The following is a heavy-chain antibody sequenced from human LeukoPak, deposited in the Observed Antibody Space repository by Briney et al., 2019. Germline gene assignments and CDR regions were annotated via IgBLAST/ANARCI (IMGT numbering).Heavy chain of an antibody. Sequence: GGSLRLSCAASGFTSSSYWMSWVRQAPGKGLEWVATIKNDGSEKNYEDSVKGRFTISRDNAKNSLYLQMSGLRAEDTAVYFCATADWFSFDFWGQGTLVTVSS. CDR1: GFTSSSYW. CDR3: ATADWFSFDF. V-gene: IGHV3-7*04. CDR2: IKNDGSEK. D-gene: IGHD3-9*01. J-gene: IGHJ4*02.